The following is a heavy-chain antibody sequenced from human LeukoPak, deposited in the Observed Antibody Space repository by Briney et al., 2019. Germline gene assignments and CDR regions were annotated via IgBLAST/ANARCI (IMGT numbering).Heavy chain of an antibody. CDR1: GFTFSSYE. Sequence: GGSLRLSCAASGFTFSSYEMNWVRQAPGKGLEWVSYISSSGSNIYYADSVEGRFTISRDNAKNSLFLQMNSLRAEDTAVYYCARLYSSSSGRALDYWGQGTLVTVSS. CDR3: ARLYSSSSGRALDY. D-gene: IGHD6-6*01. J-gene: IGHJ4*02. V-gene: IGHV3-48*03. CDR2: ISSSGSNI.